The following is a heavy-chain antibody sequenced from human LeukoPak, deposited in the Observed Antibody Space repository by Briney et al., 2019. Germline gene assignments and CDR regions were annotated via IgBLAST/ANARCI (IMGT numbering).Heavy chain of an antibody. CDR3: ARDSRFDWLHY. CDR2: IYSGGST. D-gene: IGHD3-9*01. J-gene: IGHJ4*02. V-gene: IGHV3-53*01. CDR1: GFTVSSNY. Sequence: PGGSLRLSCAASGFTVSSNYMSWVRQAPGKGLEWVSVIYSGGSTYYADSVKGRFTISRDNSKNTLYLQMNSLRAEDTAVYYCARDSRFDWLHYWGQGTLVTVSS.